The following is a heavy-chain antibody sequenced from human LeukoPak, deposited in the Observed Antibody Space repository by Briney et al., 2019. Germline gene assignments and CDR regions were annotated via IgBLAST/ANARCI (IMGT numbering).Heavy chain of an antibody. CDR3: VSFYEAY. V-gene: IGHV3-74*01. CDR2: INSDGSWT. CDR1: GFTFSSYW. J-gene: IGHJ4*02. D-gene: IGHD2/OR15-2a*01. Sequence: GGSLRLSCAASGFTFSSYWMHWVRQAPGKGLVWVSHINSDGSWTSYADSVKGRFTISKDNAKNTVYLQMNSLRAEDTAVYYCVSFYEAYWGRGTLVTVSS.